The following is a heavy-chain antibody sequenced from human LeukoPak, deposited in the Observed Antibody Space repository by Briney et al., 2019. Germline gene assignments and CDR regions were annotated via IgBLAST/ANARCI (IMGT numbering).Heavy chain of an antibody. CDR1: GFTFSTYS. D-gene: IGHD3-10*01. V-gene: IGHV3-30*04. Sequence: GGSLRLSCAASGFTFSTYSMHWVRQAPGKGLDWVAVIFYDGGNKYYADSVKGRFTISRDNSKNTLYLQMNSLRAEDTAVYYCAKVKEGILWFGELIDYWGQGTLVTVSS. CDR3: AKVKEGILWFGELIDY. J-gene: IGHJ4*02. CDR2: IFYDGGNK.